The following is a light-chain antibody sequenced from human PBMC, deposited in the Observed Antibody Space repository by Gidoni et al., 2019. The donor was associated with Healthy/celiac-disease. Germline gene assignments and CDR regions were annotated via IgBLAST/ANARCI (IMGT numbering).Light chain of an antibody. CDR2: LGS. J-gene: IGKJ3*01. CDR3: MQALQTEFT. V-gene: IGKV2-28*01. Sequence: DIVMTQSHLSLPVTPGEPASISCRSSQSLLHSNGYNYLDWYLQKPGQSPQLLIYLGSNRASGVPDRFSGSGSGTDFTLKISRVEAEDVGVYYCMQALQTEFTFGPGTKVDIK. CDR1: QSLLHSNGYNY.